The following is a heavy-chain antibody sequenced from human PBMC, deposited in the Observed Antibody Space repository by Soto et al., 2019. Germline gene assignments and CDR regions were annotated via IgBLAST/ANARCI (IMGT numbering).Heavy chain of an antibody. J-gene: IGHJ3*02. CDR2: INPSGGST. CDR1: GYTFTSYY. Sequence: ASVKVSCKASGYTFTSYYMHWVRQAPGQGLEWMGIINPSGGSTSYAQKFQGRVTMTRDTSTSTVCMELSSLRSGDTAVYYCARVLGGKGRGAQGVGAFDIWGQGKMVTVSS. V-gene: IGHV1-46*03. D-gene: IGHD2-15*01. CDR3: ARVLGGKGRGAQGVGAFDI.